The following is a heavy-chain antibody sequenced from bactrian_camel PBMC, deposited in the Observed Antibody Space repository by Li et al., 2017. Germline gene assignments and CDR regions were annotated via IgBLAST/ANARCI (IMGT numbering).Heavy chain of an antibody. CDR3: AADFAILRPDGGRLSTFCSSAPKY. J-gene: IGHJ4*01. CDR1: GFPAGSYC. V-gene: IGHV3S55*01. CDR2: IDGDGLA. Sequence: HVQLVESGGGSVQAGGSLSLSCATSGFPAGSYCMGWFRQAPGKEREGVAVIDGDGLAKYADSVKGRFTISQDNAKNTLYLQMNSLKPEDTAMYYCAADFAILRPDGGRLSTFCSSAPKYWGQGTQVTVS. D-gene: IGHD6*01.